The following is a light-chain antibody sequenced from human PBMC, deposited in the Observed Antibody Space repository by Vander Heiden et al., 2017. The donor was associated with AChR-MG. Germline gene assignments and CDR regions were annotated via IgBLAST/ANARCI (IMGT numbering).Light chain of an antibody. Sequence: DIAMTQSPDSLAVSLGERATINCKSSQSVLYSSNNRNYLAWYQQRPGQPPKLLIYWASTRKFGVPERFSGSGSGTDFTLTISSLQAEDVAVYYCQQDDSTPWTFGQGTKVEIK. CDR1: QSVLYSSNNRNY. V-gene: IGKV4-1*01. CDR2: WAS. CDR3: QQDDSTPWT. J-gene: IGKJ1*01.